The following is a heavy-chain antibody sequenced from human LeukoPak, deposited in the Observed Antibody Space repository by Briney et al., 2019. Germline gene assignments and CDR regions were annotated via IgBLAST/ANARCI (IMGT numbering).Heavy chain of an antibody. CDR3: ASSIHGGNGIYYGMDV. CDR1: GYTFTSYG. V-gene: IGHV1-18*01. Sequence: ASVKVSCKASGYTFTSYGISWVRQAPGQGLEWMGWISAYNGNTNYAQKLQGRVTMTTDTSTSTAYMELRSLRSDDTAVYYCASSIHGGNGIYYGMDVWGQETTVTVSS. D-gene: IGHD4-23*01. J-gene: IGHJ6*02. CDR2: ISAYNGNT.